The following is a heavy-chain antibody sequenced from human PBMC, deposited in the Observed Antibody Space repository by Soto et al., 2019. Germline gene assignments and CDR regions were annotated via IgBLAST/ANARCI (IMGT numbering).Heavy chain of an antibody. CDR1: GFTFSRYE. CDR3: ARTLRNQLPPYYYAMDV. Sequence: EEQLVESGGGLVHPGGSLRLSCSASGFTFSRYEMNWVRQGPGRGLAWISYISPSDSAAYYADSVKGRFTISRDNAKNTLILQMNSLRAEDTAVYYCARTLRNQLPPYYYAMDVWGQGTTVTVSS. J-gene: IGHJ6*02. CDR2: ISPSDSAA. D-gene: IGHD1-1*01. V-gene: IGHV3-48*03.